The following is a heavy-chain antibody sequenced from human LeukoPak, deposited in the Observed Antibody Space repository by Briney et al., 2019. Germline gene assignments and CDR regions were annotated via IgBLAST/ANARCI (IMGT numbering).Heavy chain of an antibody. Sequence: SETLSLTCTVSGGSISSHYWSWIRQPPGKGLEWIGYIYYKGSTSYNPSLKSRVTISADTSKNQFSLDLSSVTAADTAVYLCARDLISEYSKSHSHFDPWGQGTLVTVSS. CDR2: IYYKGST. D-gene: IGHD5-12*01. J-gene: IGHJ5*02. V-gene: IGHV4-59*11. CDR3: ARDLISEYSKSHSHFDP. CDR1: GGSISSHY.